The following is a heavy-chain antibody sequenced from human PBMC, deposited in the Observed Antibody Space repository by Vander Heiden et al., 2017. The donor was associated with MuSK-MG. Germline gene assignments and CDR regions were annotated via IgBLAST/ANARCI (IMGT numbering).Heavy chain of an antibody. V-gene: IGHV3-48*03. J-gene: IGHJ4*02. Sequence: EVQLVESGGGLVQPGGSLRLSCAASGFTFSSYEMNWVRQAPGKGLEWVSYISSSGSTIDYADAVKGRFTISRDNAKDSLYLQMNSLRAEDTAVYYCARFTLQSGYAPGPYSSGWFYFRYFDYWGQGTLVTVSS. CDR3: ARFTLQSGYAPGPYSSGWFYFRYFDY. D-gene: IGHD6-19*01. CDR2: ISSSGSTI. CDR1: GFTFSSYE.